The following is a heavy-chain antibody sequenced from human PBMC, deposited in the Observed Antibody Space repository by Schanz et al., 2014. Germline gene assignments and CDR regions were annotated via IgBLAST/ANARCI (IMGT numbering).Heavy chain of an antibody. Sequence: EVQLVESGGGLVQPGGSLRLSCAASRFTFSDYWMSWVRQAPGKGLEWVANMNQDGSVKNYVDSVKGRFTISRDNAKNSLYLQMNSLXXXXXAVYYCARDKGGLIPFDYWGQGTLVAVSS. D-gene: IGHD2-15*01. V-gene: IGHV3-7*01. CDR2: MNQDGSVK. CDR3: ARDKGGLIPFDY. J-gene: IGHJ4*02. CDR1: RFTFSDYW.